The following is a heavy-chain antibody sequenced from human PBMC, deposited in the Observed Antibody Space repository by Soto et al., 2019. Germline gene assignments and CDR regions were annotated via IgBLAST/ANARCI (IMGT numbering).Heavy chain of an antibody. CDR3: AKDGLSDSPSAIDY. D-gene: IGHD6-13*01. CDR1: GFTFTKSG. CDR2: IGGSGRKT. J-gene: IGHJ4*02. Sequence: LRLSCAASGFTFTKSGMSWVRQAPGKGLEWVAGIGGSGRKTYYADSVKGRFSISRDNSKNSLFLQMNSLSADDTAIYYCAKDGLSDSPSAIDYWGLGTLVTVSS. V-gene: IGHV3-23*01.